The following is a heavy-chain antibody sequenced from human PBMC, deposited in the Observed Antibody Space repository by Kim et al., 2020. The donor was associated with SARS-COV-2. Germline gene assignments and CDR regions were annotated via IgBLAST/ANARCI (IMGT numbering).Heavy chain of an antibody. D-gene: IGHD3-9*01. V-gene: IGHV3-7*03. CDR3: ARTLTGTTESFEY. CDR2: IKQDGSQK. Sequence: GGSLRLSCAASGFTFGSYWMTWVRQAPGKGLEWVANIKQDGSQKYYVDSVKGRFTISRDDAKNSLYLQMNSLRAEDTAVYYCARTLTGTTESFEYWGQGTVVSVSS. J-gene: IGHJ1*01. CDR1: GFTFGSYW.